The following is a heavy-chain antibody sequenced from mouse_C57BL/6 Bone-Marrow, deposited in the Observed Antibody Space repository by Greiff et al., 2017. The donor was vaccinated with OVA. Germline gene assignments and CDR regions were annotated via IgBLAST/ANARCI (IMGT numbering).Heavy chain of an antibody. D-gene: IGHD1-1*01. V-gene: IGHV1-5*01. J-gene: IGHJ1*03. CDR3: TGYYYYGSSGYFDV. CDR2: IYPGNSDT. CDR1: GYTFTSYW. Sequence: VQLQQSGTVLARPGASVKMSCKTSGYTFTSYWMHWVKQRPGQGLEWIGAIYPGNSDTSYNQKFKGKAKLTAVTSASTAYMEISSLTNEDSAVYYCTGYYYYGSSGYFDVWGTGTTVTVSS.